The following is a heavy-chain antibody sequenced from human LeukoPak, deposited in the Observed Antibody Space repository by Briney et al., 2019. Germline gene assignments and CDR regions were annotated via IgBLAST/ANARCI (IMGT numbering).Heavy chain of an antibody. D-gene: IGHD4-23*01. CDR1: GGTFSSYA. CDR2: IIPIFGTA. Sequence: SVKVSCKASGGTFSSYAISWVRQAPGQGLEWMGGIIPIFGTANYAQKFQGRVTITADKSTSTAYMELSSLRSEDTAVYYCARADLDYGGTPIMDYWGQGTLVTVSS. J-gene: IGHJ4*02. CDR3: ARADLDYGGTPIMDY. V-gene: IGHV1-69*06.